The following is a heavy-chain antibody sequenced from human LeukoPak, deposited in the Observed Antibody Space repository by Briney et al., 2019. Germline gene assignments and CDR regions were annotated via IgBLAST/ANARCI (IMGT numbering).Heavy chain of an antibody. D-gene: IGHD1-26*01. CDR1: GGSISSSSYY. CDR2: IYYSGST. CDR3: ARHLRVGAGGRDALDI. Sequence: SETLSLTCTVSGGSISSSSYYWGWIRQPPGKGLEWIGSIYYSGSTYYNPSLKSRVTISVDTSKNQFSLKLSSVTAADTAVNYCARHLRVGAGGRDALDIWGQGTMVTVSS. J-gene: IGHJ3*02. V-gene: IGHV4-39*01.